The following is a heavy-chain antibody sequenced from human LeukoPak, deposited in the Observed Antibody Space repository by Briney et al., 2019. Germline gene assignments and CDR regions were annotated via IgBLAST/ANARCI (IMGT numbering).Heavy chain of an antibody. CDR1: GDDMTTHY. D-gene: IGHD4-4*01. CDR3: ARAQDYSNYDWFDP. V-gene: IGHV4-4*07. J-gene: IGHJ5*02. Sequence: SETLSLTCSVSGDDMTTHYWSWIRQPAGKGLEWIGRIYTSGSTNYNPSLKSRVTMSVDTSKNQFSLKLSSVTAADTAVYYCARAQDYSNYDWFDPWGQGTLVTVSS. CDR2: IYTSGST.